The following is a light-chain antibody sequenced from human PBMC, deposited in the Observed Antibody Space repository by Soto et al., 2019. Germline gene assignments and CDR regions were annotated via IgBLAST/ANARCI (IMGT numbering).Light chain of an antibody. CDR2: EVR. Sequence: QSVLTQPASVSGSPGQSITISCTGTSSDVGAYNYVSWYQQYPGRAPKVIIFEVRKRPSGVSTRFSGSKSGDTASLTISGLQDEEEADYYCSSYSSSTTFVFGTGTKVTVL. J-gene: IGLJ1*01. CDR1: SSDVGAYNY. CDR3: SSYSSSTTFV. V-gene: IGLV2-14*01.